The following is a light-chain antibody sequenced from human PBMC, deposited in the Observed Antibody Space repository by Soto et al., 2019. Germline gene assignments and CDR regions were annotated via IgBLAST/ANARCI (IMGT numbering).Light chain of an antibody. Sequence: EIVLTQSPATLSLSPGERATLSCRASQSVGSSLAWYQARPGQAPRLLIYDAFNRATGIPDRFSGSGSGTDFILTISSLQPEDYAVYYCHQRRSWPFTFGPGTTVDI. J-gene: IGKJ3*01. V-gene: IGKV3-11*01. CDR3: HQRRSWPFT. CDR2: DAF. CDR1: QSVGSS.